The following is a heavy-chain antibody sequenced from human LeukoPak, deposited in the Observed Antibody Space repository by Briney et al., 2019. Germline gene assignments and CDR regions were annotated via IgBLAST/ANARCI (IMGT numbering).Heavy chain of an antibody. Sequence: GGSLRLSCAASGFTFSSYGMSWVRQAPGKGLEWVSAISGSGGSTYYADSVKGRFTISRDNSKNTLYLQMNSLRAEDTAVYYCAKDRRDGSGSYEAFDIWGQGTMVTVSS. CDR2: ISGSGGST. D-gene: IGHD3-10*01. J-gene: IGHJ3*02. V-gene: IGHV3-23*01. CDR1: GFTFSSYG. CDR3: AKDRRDGSGSYEAFDI.